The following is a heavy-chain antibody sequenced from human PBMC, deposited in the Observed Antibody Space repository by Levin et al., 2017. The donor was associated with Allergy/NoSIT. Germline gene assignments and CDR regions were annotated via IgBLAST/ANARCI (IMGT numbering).Heavy chain of an antibody. J-gene: IGHJ4*02. CDR2: IKSDGSST. D-gene: IGHD2-2*01. V-gene: IGHV3-74*01. CDR1: GFTFSSYW. CDR3: ARVDQYHGNHVNFDY. Sequence: GGSLRLSCAASGFTFSSYWMHWVRQAPGEGLVWVSRIKSDGSSTTYADSVQGRFTISRDSAKNTLYLQMNGLRAEDTAVYYCARVDQYHGNHVNFDYWGQGTLVTVSS.